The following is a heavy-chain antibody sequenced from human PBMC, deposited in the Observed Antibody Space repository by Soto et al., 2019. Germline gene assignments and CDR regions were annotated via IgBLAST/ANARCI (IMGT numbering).Heavy chain of an antibody. V-gene: IGHV1-3*01. D-gene: IGHD2-15*01. CDR1: GYTFTSYA. CDR2: INAGNGNT. CDR3: ARGGDIVYWFDP. J-gene: IGHJ5*02. Sequence: QVQLVQSGAEVKKPGASVKVSCKASGYTFTSYAMHWVRQAPGQRLEWMGWINAGNGNTKYSQKFQGRVTITRDTSASTAYMELSSLRSEDTAVYYCARGGDIVYWFDPWGQGTLVTVSS.